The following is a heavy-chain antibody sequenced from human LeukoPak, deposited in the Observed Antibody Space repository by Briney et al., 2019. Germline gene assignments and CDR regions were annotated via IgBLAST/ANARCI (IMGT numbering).Heavy chain of an antibody. V-gene: IGHV3-20*04. CDR2: INWNSDSI. J-gene: IGHJ4*02. CDR1: GFIFDDFG. Sequence: GGSLRLSCTASGFIFDDFGMNWVRQVPGKGLEWVSGINWNSDSINYVESVRGRFTISRDNAKNSLYLQMNSLRAEDTAVYYCARDASDPKPFEYWGQGILVTVSS. CDR3: ARDASDPKPFEY.